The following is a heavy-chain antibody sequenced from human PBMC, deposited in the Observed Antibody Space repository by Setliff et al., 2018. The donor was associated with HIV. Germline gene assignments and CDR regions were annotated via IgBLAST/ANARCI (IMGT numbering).Heavy chain of an antibody. CDR1: GGSFSGYH. Sequence: SETLSLTCAVYGGSFSGYHWSWIRQSPGKGLEWIGEIDHSGSTDDNPSLKSRVTISVDTSKNQFSLKLSAVTAADTAVYFCARSFGDYASDAFDTWGQGTMVTVS. J-gene: IGHJ3*02. CDR3: ARSFGDYASDAFDT. CDR2: IDHSGST. D-gene: IGHD4-17*01. V-gene: IGHV4-34*01.